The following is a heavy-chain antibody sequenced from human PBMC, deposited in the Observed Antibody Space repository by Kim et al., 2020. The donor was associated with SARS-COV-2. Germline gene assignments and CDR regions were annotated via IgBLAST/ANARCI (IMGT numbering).Heavy chain of an antibody. CDR3: ARGGFAEIEFYYAGLDV. Sequence: GGSLRLSCVASGFTFSSYALHWVRQAPGKGLDWVAVISYDGVHKYYADSVKGRFTISKDKSRNTLYLQMNRVRHEDTALYYCARGGFAEIEFYYAGLDVWGRETTVTVSS. CDR1: GFTFSSYA. J-gene: IGHJ6*02. D-gene: IGHD3-10*01. CDR2: ISYDGVHK. V-gene: IGHV3-30*04.